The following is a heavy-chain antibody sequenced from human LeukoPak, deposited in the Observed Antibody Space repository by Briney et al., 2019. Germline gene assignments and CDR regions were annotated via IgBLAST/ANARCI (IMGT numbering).Heavy chain of an antibody. V-gene: IGHV1-69*05. CDR1: GYTFTMYY. Sequence: ASVKVSCKASGYTFTMYYIHWVRQAPGQGLEWMGGIIPIFGTANYAQKFQGRVTITTDESTSTAYMELSSLRSEDTAVYYCATEAPQWEPLGGDAFDIWGQGTMVTVSS. D-gene: IGHD1-26*01. J-gene: IGHJ3*02. CDR3: ATEAPQWEPLGGDAFDI. CDR2: IIPIFGTA.